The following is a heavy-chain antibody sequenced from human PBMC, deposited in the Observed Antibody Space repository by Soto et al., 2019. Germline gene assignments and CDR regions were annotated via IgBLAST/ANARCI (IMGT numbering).Heavy chain of an antibody. CDR3: AREGALLNWFDP. D-gene: IGHD2-21*01. CDR1: GFTFSSYS. J-gene: IGHJ5*02. V-gene: IGHV3-48*01. Sequence: GGSLRLSCAASGFTFSSYSMNWVRQAPGKGLEWVSYISSSSGTIYYADSVKGRFTISRDNAKNSLYLQMNSLRAEDTAVYYCAREGALLNWFDPWGQGTLVTVSS. CDR2: ISSSSGTI.